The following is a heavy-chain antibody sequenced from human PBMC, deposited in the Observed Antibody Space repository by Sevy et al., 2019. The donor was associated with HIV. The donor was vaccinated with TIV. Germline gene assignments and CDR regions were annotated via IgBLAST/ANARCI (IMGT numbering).Heavy chain of an antibody. V-gene: IGHV3-23*01. Sequence: GGSLRLSCAASGFTFSSYAMSWVRQAPGKGLEWVSAISGSGGSTYYADSVKGRFTISRDNSKNTLYLQMNSLRAEDTAVYYCAKGGGRGYSYGLSPQYFDYWGQGTLVTVSS. J-gene: IGHJ4*02. CDR2: ISGSGGST. D-gene: IGHD5-18*01. CDR3: AKGGGRGYSYGLSPQYFDY. CDR1: GFTFSSYA.